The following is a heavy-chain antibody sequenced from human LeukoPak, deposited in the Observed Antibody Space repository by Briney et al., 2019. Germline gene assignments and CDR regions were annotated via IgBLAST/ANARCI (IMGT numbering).Heavy chain of an antibody. Sequence: GGSLRLSCAASGFTFSSYGMHWVRQAPGKGLEWVAVISYDGSNKYYADSVKGRFTISRDNSKNTLYLQMNSLRAEDTAVYYCARDPSSWFWVSGYYFDYWGQGTLVTVSS. CDR1: GFTFSSYG. CDR2: ISYDGSNK. D-gene: IGHD6-13*01. J-gene: IGHJ4*02. V-gene: IGHV3-30*03. CDR3: ARDPSSWFWVSGYYFDY.